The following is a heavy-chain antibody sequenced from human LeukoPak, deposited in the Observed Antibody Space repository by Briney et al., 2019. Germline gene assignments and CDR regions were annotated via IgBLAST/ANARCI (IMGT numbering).Heavy chain of an antibody. CDR1: GFPFSGIW. Sequence: GSLRLSCAASGFPFSGIWMTWVRQAPGKGLEWVANIKEDGSQKNYVDSVKGRFTISRDNAKNSLYLQMSSLRAEDTAVYYCAREGSSWEYYFDYWGQGILVTVSS. CDR2: IKEDGSQK. J-gene: IGHJ4*02. CDR3: AREGSSWEYYFDY. D-gene: IGHD6-13*01. V-gene: IGHV3-7*01.